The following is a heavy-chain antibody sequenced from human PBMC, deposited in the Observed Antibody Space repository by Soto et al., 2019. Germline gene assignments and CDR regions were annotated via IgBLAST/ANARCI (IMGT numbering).Heavy chain of an antibody. V-gene: IGHV1-18*01. CDR3: ARDTPPTDY. CDR1: GYTFTRYD. Sequence: QVQLVQSGAEVKKPGASVKVSCKTSGYTFTRYDISWVRQAPGQGLEWMGWISAYNTNTTYAQKFQVRVTMTTDTLSSTAYMELRTLRSDDTAVYYCARDTPPTDYWGQGILVTVSS. CDR2: ISAYNTNT. J-gene: IGHJ4*02.